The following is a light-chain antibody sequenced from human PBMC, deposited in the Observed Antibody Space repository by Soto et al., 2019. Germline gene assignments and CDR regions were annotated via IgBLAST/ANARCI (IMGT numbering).Light chain of an antibody. J-gene: IGKJ1*01. Sequence: EIVLTQSPGTLSLSPGQRATLSCRASQSISSNFLAWYQQKPGRAPRLLIYATSSRATGIPGRFSGSGSGTDFTITISRLEPEDFAVYYCQQYSSSWTFGQGTKVDIK. CDR3: QQYSSSWT. V-gene: IGKV3-20*01. CDR2: ATS. CDR1: QSISSNF.